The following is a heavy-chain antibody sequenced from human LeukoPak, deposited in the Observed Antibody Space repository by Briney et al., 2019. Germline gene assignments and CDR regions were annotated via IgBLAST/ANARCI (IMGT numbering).Heavy chain of an antibody. V-gene: IGHV4-59*01. D-gene: IGHD5-18*01. Sequence: SETLSLTCTVSGGSISSYYWSWIRQPPGKGLEWIGYIYYSGSTNYNPSHKSRVTISVDTSKNQFSLKLSSVTAADTAVYYCARSGYREGADALDIWGQGTMVTVSS. CDR1: GGSISSYY. CDR3: ARSGYREGADALDI. CDR2: IYYSGST. J-gene: IGHJ3*02.